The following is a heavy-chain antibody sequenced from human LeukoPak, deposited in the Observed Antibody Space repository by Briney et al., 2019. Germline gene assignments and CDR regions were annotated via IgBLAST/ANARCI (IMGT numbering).Heavy chain of an antibody. V-gene: IGHV4-39*01. J-gene: IGHJ5*02. CDR1: GGSISSSSYY. Sequence: PSETLSLTCTVSGGSISSSSYYWGWIRQPPGKGLEWIGSIYYSGSTYYNPSLKSRVTIPVDTSKNQFSLKLSSVTAADTAVYYCARQSVGWFGEFQPNWFDPWGQGTLVTVSS. D-gene: IGHD3-10*01. CDR2: IYYSGST. CDR3: ARQSVGWFGEFQPNWFDP.